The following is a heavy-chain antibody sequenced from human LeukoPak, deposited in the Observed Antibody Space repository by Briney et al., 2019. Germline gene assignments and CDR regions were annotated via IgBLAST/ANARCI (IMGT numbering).Heavy chain of an antibody. D-gene: IGHD6-19*01. CDR3: VRGAVAGTRGPLKDY. J-gene: IGHJ4*02. CDR2: INPNSGAT. CDR1: GYTFTGYF. V-gene: IGHV1-2*02. Sequence: ASVKVSCKASGYTFTGYFMHWVRQAPGPGLEWMGWINPNSGATGYAPQFQGRVALTRDTSITTAYLELSSLRSDDTAVYFCVRGAVAGTRGPLKDYWGQGTLVTVSS.